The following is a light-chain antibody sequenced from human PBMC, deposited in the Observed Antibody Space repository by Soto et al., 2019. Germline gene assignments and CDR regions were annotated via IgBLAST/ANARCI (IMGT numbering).Light chain of an antibody. CDR3: CSYGGGNNFYV. CDR2: EVS. Sequence: QSVLTQPPSASGSPGQSVTISCTGTSSDICTYDYVSWYQHLPDKAPKLIIYEVSKRPSGVPDRFSGSKSGNTASLTVSGLQAEDEGDYYCCSYGGGNNFYVFGTGTKVTVL. V-gene: IGLV2-8*01. J-gene: IGLJ1*01. CDR1: SSDICTYDY.